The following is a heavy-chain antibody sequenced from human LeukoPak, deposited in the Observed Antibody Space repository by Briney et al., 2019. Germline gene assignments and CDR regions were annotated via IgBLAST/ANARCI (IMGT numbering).Heavy chain of an antibody. CDR1: GFTFDDYA. CDR2: ISWNSGSI. Sequence: GRSLRLSCAASGFTFDDYAMHWVRQAPGKGLEWVSGISWNSGSIGYADSVKSRFTISRDNAKNSLYLQMNSLRAEDTALYYCAKTGYLHAFDIWGQGTMVTVSS. J-gene: IGHJ3*02. V-gene: IGHV3-9*01. CDR3: AKTGYLHAFDI. D-gene: IGHD3-9*01.